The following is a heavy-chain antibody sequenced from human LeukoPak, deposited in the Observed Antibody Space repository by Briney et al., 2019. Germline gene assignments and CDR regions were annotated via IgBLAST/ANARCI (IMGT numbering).Heavy chain of an antibody. CDR3: ARDAETYYYDSSGYYVSYFDY. CDR2: ISSSSSYI. D-gene: IGHD3-22*01. Sequence: PGGSLRLSCAASGFTFSNYSMNWVRQAPGKGLEWVSSISSSSSYIYYADSVKGRFTISRDNAKNSLYLQMNSLRAEDTAVYYCARDAETYYYDSSGYYVSYFDYWGQGTLVTVSS. V-gene: IGHV3-21*01. J-gene: IGHJ4*02. CDR1: GFTFSNYS.